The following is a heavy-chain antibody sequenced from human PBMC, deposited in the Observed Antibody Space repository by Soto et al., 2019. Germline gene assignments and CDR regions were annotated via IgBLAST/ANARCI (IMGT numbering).Heavy chain of an antibody. CDR1: GYTFTGYY. V-gene: IGHV1-2*02. CDR2: INPNSGGT. Sequence: QVPLVQSGAEVKKPGASVKVSCKASGYTFTGYYMHWVRQAPGQGLEWMGWINPNSGGTNYAQKFQGRVTMTRDTSISTAYMELSRLRSDDTAVYYCAREGYSSSWYGSGNWFDPWGQGTLVTVSS. D-gene: IGHD6-13*01. CDR3: AREGYSSSWYGSGNWFDP. J-gene: IGHJ5*02.